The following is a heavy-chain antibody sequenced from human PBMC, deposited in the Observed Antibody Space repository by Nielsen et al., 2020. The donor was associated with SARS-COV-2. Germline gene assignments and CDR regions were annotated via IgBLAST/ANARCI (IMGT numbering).Heavy chain of an antibody. Sequence: GSLRLSCAASGFTFSNAWMSWVRQAPGKGLEWVGRIKSKTDGGTTDYAAPVKGRFTISRDDSKNTLYLQMNSLKTEDTAVYYCTTDIAAAGPFDYWGQGTLVTVSS. CDR2: IKSKTDGGTT. V-gene: IGHV3-15*01. CDR1: GFTFSNAW. D-gene: IGHD6-13*01. J-gene: IGHJ4*02. CDR3: TTDIAAAGPFDY.